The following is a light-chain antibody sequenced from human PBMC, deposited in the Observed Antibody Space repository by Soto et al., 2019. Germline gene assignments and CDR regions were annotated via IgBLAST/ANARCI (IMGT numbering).Light chain of an antibody. J-gene: IGKJ2*01. V-gene: IGKV1-39*01. CDR2: GAS. CDR1: RNIDTY. CDR3: QQSNTTPYT. Sequence: IQMTQSPSSLSASFGDRVTFNCRASRNIDTYLNWYQQKPGTVPKLLMYGASSLHSGVPSRFSGSGSGTDFTLTISSLQPEDFANYYCQQSNTTPYTFGQGTKLEI.